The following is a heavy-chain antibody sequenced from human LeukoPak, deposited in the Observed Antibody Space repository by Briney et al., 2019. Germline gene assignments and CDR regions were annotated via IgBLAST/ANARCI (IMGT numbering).Heavy chain of an antibody. Sequence: ASVKVSCKASGYTFTGYYIHWVRQAPGQGLERMGWIYPYSGDTNYAQNLQGRVTMTRDTSISTAYMELSSLKSDDTAVYYCASDRNSGSSLDIWGQGTMLTVSS. CDR1: GYTFTGYY. CDR2: IYPYSGDT. V-gene: IGHV1-2*02. CDR3: ASDRNSGSSLDI. D-gene: IGHD6-6*01. J-gene: IGHJ3*02.